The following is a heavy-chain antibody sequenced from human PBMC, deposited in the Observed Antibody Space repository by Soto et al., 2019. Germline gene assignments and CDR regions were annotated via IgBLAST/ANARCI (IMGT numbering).Heavy chain of an antibody. CDR1: GFTFSTSG. CDR3: ARDPRRDYYYYYYYMDV. J-gene: IGHJ6*03. CDR2: LGDDGRNK. Sequence: GGSLRLPCEASGFTFSTSGLHWVRQAPRKGREGVAVLGDDGRNKYYADSVKGRFTISRDNSKNTLYLQMNSLRAEDTAVYYCARDPRRDYYYYYYYMDVWGNGT. V-gene: IGHV3-33*01.